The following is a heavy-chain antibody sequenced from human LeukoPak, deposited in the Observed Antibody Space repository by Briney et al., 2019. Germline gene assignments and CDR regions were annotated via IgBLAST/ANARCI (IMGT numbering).Heavy chain of an antibody. V-gene: IGHV4-39*01. D-gene: IGHD5/OR15-5a*01. J-gene: IGHJ5*02. CDR3: ATSDTVSTYNWFDP. Sequence: SETLSLTCNVSGGSISSNTYFWGWIRRPPGKGLEWIGSIRYSGSTYYDPSLRSRVTISVDTSKNQFSLNLSSLTAADTAVYYCATSDTVSTYNWFDPWGQGTLVTVS. CDR2: IRYSGST. CDR1: GGSISSNTYF.